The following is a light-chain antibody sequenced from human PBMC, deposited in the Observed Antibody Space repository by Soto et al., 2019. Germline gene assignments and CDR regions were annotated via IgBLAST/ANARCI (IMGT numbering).Light chain of an antibody. CDR3: TSYVGSDIWV. V-gene: IGLV2-8*01. Sequence: QSALTQPPSASGSTRQSVTISCTRTSSDVGAYKYVSWYQQYPGKAPKLMIYEVSKRPSGDPDRFSGSKSGNTASLTVSGLQAEDEADYYCTSYVGSDIWVFGGGTKLTVL. CDR1: SSDVGAYKY. CDR2: EVS. J-gene: IGLJ3*02.